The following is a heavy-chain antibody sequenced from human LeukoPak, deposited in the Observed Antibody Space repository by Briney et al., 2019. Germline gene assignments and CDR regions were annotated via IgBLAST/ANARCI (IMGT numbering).Heavy chain of an antibody. J-gene: IGHJ4*02. V-gene: IGHV3-7*03. CDR2: INQDGDTK. CDR1: GFTFSSYA. CDR3: AREGDGSGWYGDY. D-gene: IGHD6-19*01. Sequence: PGGSLRLSCAASGFTFSSYAMSWVRQAPGKGLEWVANINQDGDTKYYVDSVKGRFTISRDNAKSSLYLEMKSLRAEDTAVYYCAREGDGSGWYGDYWGQGTQVTVSS.